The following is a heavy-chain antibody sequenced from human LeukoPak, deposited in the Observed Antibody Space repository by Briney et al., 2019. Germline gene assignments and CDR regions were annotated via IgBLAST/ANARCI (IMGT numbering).Heavy chain of an antibody. CDR1: GGSISSSSYY. V-gene: IGHV4-39*07. Sequence: PSETLSLTCTVSGGSISSSSYYWGWIRQPPGKGLEWIGSIYYSGSTYYNPSLKSRVTISVDTSKNQFSLKLSSVTAADTAVYYCARDIRDIWFGENDAFDIWGQGTMVTVSS. CDR3: ARDIRDIWFGENDAFDI. CDR2: IYYSGST. J-gene: IGHJ3*02. D-gene: IGHD3-10*01.